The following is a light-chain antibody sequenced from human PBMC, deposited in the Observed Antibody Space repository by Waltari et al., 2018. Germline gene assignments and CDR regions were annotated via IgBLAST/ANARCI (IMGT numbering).Light chain of an antibody. CDR3: QHFKTYPIT. V-gene: IGKV1-13*02. CDR1: PVINCD. J-gene: IGKJ5*01. CDR2: YAS. Sequence: AIQLTQSPSSLSASVGDRVTIACRASPVINCDLAWDQQKPGKAPKLLIYYASSLQSGVPSRFSGSGSGTDFTLTISSLQPEDFATYHCQHFKTYPITFGQGTRLEIK.